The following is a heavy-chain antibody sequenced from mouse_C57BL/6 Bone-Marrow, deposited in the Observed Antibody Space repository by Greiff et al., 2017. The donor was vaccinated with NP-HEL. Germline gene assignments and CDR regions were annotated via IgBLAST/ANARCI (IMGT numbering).Heavy chain of an antibody. CDR3: ARHEDGYGVYYYAMDY. CDR2: FYPGSGSI. CDR1: GYTFTEYT. V-gene: IGHV1-62-2*01. Sequence: VQRVESGAELVKPGASVKLSCKASGYTFTEYTIHWVKQRSGQGLEWIGWFYPGSGSIKYNEKFKDKATLTADKSSSTVYMELSRLTSEDSAVYFCARHEDGYGVYYYAMDYWGQGTSVTVSS. J-gene: IGHJ4*01. D-gene: IGHD2-2*01.